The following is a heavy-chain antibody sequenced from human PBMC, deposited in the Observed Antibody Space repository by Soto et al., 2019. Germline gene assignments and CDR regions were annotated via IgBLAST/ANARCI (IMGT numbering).Heavy chain of an antibody. CDR2: ISAYNGNT. CDR1: GYTFTSYG. D-gene: IGHD5-12*01. V-gene: IGHV1-18*01. CDR3: TGGWIVPPIFDY. J-gene: IGHJ4*02. Sequence: GASVKVSCKASGYTFTSYGISWVRQAPGQGLEWMGWISAYNGNTNYAQKLQGRVTMTTDTSTSTAYMELRSLRSDDTAVYYCTGGWIVPPIFDYWGQGPLVTVP.